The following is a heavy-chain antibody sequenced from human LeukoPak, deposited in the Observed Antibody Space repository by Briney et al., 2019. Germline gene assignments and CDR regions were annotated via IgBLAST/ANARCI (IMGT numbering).Heavy chain of an antibody. CDR1: GESFSHYY. Sequence: SETLSLTCAVSGESFSHYYWSWLRQTPGKGLEWIGEINHRGTTDYNPSLKSRVAISIDTSRNQFSLQVTSVTAADTAVFYCARGAFHTSSVWFDPWGQGTLVTVSS. J-gene: IGHJ5*02. CDR3: ARGAFHTSSVWFDP. V-gene: IGHV4-34*01. D-gene: IGHD2-2*01. CDR2: INHRGTT.